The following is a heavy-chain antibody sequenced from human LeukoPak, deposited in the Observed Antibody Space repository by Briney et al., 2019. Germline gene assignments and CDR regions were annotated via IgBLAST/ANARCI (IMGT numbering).Heavy chain of an antibody. V-gene: IGHV4-34*01. D-gene: IGHD3-3*01. CDR2: INHSGST. CDR3: ARHGTIFGVVAYAFDI. CDR1: GGSFSGYY. J-gene: IGHJ3*02. Sequence: SETLSLTCAVYGGSFSGYYWSWIRQPPGKGLEWIGEINHSGSTNYNPSLKSRVTISVDTSKNQFSLKLSSVTAADTAVYYCARHGTIFGVVAYAFDIWGQGTMVTVSS.